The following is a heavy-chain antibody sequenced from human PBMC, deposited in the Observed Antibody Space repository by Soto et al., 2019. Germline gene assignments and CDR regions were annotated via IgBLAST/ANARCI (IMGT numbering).Heavy chain of an antibody. J-gene: IGHJ4*02. CDR1: GFSFNTYG. V-gene: IGHV3-30*18. CDR3: AKDIVKYTYGACDY. Sequence: GGSPRLSCAASGFSFNTYGMYWVRQAPGKGLEWVAAISYDGSNQYHADSVKGRFTISRDNSKSTLYLQMNSLRVEDTAVYYCAKDIVKYTYGACDYWGQGALVTVSS. D-gene: IGHD5-18*01. CDR2: ISYDGSNQ.